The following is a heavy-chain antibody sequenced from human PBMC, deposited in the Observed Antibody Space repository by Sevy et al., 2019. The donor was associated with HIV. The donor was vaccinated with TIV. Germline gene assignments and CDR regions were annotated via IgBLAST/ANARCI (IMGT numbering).Heavy chain of an antibody. CDR2: IYYSGST. J-gene: IGHJ4*02. D-gene: IGHD6-13*01. CDR3: ARRTYSRTTFDY. V-gene: IGHV4-39*01. CDR1: GGPISSSTYY. Sequence: SETLSLTCTVSGGPISSSTYYWAWIRQPPGKGLEWIGSIYYSGSTYYNPSLKSRVTISVDTSKNQFSLRLSSVTAADTAVYYCARRTYSRTTFDYWGQGTLVTVSS.